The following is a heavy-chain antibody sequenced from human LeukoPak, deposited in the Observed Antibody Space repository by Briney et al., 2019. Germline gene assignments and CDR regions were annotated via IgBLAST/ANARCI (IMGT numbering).Heavy chain of an antibody. CDR3: ARENSHGYDY. CDR2: ISYDGSNK. Sequence: PGRSLRLSCAASGFTFSSYAMHWVRQAPGKGLEWVAVISYDGSNKYYADSVKGRFTISRDNSKNTLYLQMNSLRAEDTAVYYCARENSHGYDYWGQGTLVTVSS. CDR1: GFTFSSYA. D-gene: IGHD5-18*01. J-gene: IGHJ4*02. V-gene: IGHV3-30-3*01.